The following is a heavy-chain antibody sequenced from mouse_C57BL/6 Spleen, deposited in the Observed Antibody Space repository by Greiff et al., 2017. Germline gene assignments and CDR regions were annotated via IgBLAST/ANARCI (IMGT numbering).Heavy chain of an antibody. J-gene: IGHJ4*01. D-gene: IGHD1-3*01. Sequence: VQLQQPGAELVKPGASVKLSCKASGYTFTSYWMQWVKQRPGQGLEWIGEIDPSDSYTNYNQKFKGKATLTVDTSSSTAYMQLSSLTSEDSAVYYCARSSSKTDAMDYWGQGTSVTVSS. V-gene: IGHV1-50*01. CDR3: ARSSSKTDAMDY. CDR2: IDPSDSYT. CDR1: GYTFTSYW.